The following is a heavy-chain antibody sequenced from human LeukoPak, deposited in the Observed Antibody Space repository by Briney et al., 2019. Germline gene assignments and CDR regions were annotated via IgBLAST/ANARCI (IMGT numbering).Heavy chain of an antibody. CDR1: GYTLTELS. V-gene: IGHV1-24*01. D-gene: IGHD6-6*01. Sequence: ASVKVSCKVSGYTLTELSMHWVRQAPGKGLEWMGGVDPEDGETNYAQKFQGRVTMTEDTSTDTAYMELSSLRSEDTAVYYCATSIAARPCIDYWGQGTLVTVSS. J-gene: IGHJ4*02. CDR3: ATSIAARPCIDY. CDR2: VDPEDGET.